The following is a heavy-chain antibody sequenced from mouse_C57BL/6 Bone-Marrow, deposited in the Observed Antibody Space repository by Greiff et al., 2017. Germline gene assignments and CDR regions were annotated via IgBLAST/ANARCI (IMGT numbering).Heavy chain of an antibody. CDR1: GYSITSGYY. V-gene: IGHV3-6*01. D-gene: IGHD1-1*01. Sequence: EVQLQQSGPGLVKPSQSLSLTCSVTGYSITSGYYRNWIRQFPGNKLEWMGYISYDGSNNSNPSLKNRIPITPDTSNNPSFLKLNSVTTEVTATYYCAREGVYYCGSYVAWFAYWGQGTLVTVSA. CDR2: ISYDGSN. J-gene: IGHJ3*01. CDR3: AREGVYYCGSYVAWFAY.